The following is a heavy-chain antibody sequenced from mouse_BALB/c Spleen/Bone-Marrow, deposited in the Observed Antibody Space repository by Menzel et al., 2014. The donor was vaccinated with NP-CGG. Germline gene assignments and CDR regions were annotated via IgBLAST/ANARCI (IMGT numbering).Heavy chain of an antibody. J-gene: IGHJ2*01. CDR2: ISYSGST. CDR3: ARSVYYGSSYVDY. Sequence: QSGPGLVKPSQSLSLTRTVTGYSITSDYAWNWIRQFPGNKLEWMGYISYSGSTSYNPSLKSRISITRDTSKNQFFLQLNSMTTEDTATYYCARSVYYGSSYVDYWGQGTTLTVSS. V-gene: IGHV3-2*02. D-gene: IGHD1-1*01. CDR1: GYSITSDYA.